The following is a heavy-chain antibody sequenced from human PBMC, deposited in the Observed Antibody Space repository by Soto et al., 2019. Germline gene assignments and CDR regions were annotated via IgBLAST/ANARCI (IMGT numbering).Heavy chain of an antibody. CDR3: ARDGAAAGLMLADWFDP. Sequence: QVQLQESGPGLVKPSGTLSLTCAVSGGSISSSNWWSWVRQPPGKGLEWIGEIYHSGSTNYNPSLKSRVTISVDKSKSQFSLKLSSVTAADTAVYYCARDGAAAGLMLADWFDPWGQGTLVTVSS. CDR1: GGSISSSNW. D-gene: IGHD6-13*01. V-gene: IGHV4-4*02. J-gene: IGHJ5*02. CDR2: IYHSGST.